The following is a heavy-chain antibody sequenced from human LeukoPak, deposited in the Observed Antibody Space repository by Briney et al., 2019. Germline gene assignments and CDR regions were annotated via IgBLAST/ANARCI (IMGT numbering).Heavy chain of an antibody. Sequence: SETLSLTCTVSGGSISSYYWSWIREPPGKGLEWIGYIYYRGSTYYNPSLKSRVTISVDRSRDRFSLKLSSVTAADTAVYYCARQYCSSTSRHRAVDQRGQGTLVTVSS. D-gene: IGHD2-2*01. CDR1: GGSISSYY. CDR3: ARQYCSSTSRHRAVDQ. V-gene: IGHV4-59*01. CDR2: IYYRGST. J-gene: IGHJ4*02.